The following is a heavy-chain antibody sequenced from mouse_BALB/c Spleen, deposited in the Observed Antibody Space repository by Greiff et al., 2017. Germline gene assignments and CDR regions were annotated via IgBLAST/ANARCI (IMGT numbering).Heavy chain of an antibody. D-gene: IGHD1-1*01. J-gene: IGHJ4*01. CDR3: ARDYYGSSEAMDY. Sequence: VQRVESGPGLVAPSQSLSITCTVSGFSLTSYGVHWVRQPPGKGLEWLGVIWAGGSTNYNSALMSRLSISKDNSKSQVFLKMNSLQTDDTAMYYCARDYYGSSEAMDYWGQGTSVTVSS. CDR1: GFSLTSYG. V-gene: IGHV2-9*02. CDR2: IWAGGST.